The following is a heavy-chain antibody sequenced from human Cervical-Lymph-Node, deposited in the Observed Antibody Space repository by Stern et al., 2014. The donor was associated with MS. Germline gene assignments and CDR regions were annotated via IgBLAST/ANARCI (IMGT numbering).Heavy chain of an antibody. V-gene: IGHV3-74*01. J-gene: IGHJ4*02. CDR3: ARDLSGRDDS. CDR2: INEDGSTK. D-gene: IGHD1-26*01. CDR1: EFTFRTYW. Sequence: EVQLVESGGGLVQPGGSLRLSCADSEFTFRTYWMHWVRHVPGKELMWVSRINEDGSTKNYADSVKGRFTISRDNGRNTLYLQMNSLRAEDTAVYYCARDLSGRDDSWGQGTLVTVSS.